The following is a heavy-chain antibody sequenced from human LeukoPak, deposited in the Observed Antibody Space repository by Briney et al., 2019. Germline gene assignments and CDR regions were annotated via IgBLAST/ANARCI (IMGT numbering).Heavy chain of an antibody. CDR2: IIGSGGST. CDR3: AKSVRYCSSTSCYASDY. V-gene: IGHV3-23*01. D-gene: IGHD2-2*01. CDR1: GFTFSSYA. Sequence: PGGSLRLSCAASGFTFSSYAMSWVRPAPGKGLEWVSAIIGSGGSTYYADSLRGRFTISRDNSKNTLYLQMNSLRAEDTAVYYCAKSVRYCSSTSCYASDYWGKGTLVTVSS. J-gene: IGHJ4*02.